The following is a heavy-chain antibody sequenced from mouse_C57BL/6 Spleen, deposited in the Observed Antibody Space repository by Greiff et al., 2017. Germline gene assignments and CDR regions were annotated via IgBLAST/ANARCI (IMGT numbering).Heavy chain of an antibody. CDR3: VLSTVWYFDV. CDR1: GYAFSSYW. V-gene: IGHV1-80*01. Sequence: QVQLQQSGAELVKPGASVKISCKASGYAFSSYWMNWVKQRPGKGLEWIGQIYPGDGDTNYNGKFKGKATLTADKSSSTAYMQLSSLTSEDSAFYFCVLSTVWYFDVWGTGTTVTGSS. CDR2: IYPGDGDT. D-gene: IGHD1-1*01. J-gene: IGHJ1*03.